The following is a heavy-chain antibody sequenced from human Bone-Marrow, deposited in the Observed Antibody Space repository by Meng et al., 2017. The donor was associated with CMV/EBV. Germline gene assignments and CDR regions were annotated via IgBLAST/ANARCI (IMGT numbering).Heavy chain of an antibody. Sequence: GESLKISCAASGFTFSNAWMSWVRQAPGKGLEWVAVISYDGSNKYYADSVKGRFTISRDNSKNTLYLQMNSLRAEDTAVYYCAREGSSTYYYYYGMDVWGQGTTVTVSS. CDR2: ISYDGSNK. V-gene: IGHV3-30-3*01. CDR3: AREGSSTYYYYYGMDV. J-gene: IGHJ6*02. CDR1: GFTFSNAW. D-gene: IGHD6-13*01.